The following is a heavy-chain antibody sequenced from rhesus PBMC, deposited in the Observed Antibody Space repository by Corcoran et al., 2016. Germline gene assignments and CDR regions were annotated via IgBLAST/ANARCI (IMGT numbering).Heavy chain of an antibody. CDR3: ASLYSSGWYTNPDY. D-gene: IGHD6-31*01. V-gene: IGHV4-122*02. J-gene: IGHJ4*01. CDR2: LSYSESP. Sequence: QLQLQESGPGLVKPSETLSLTCAVSGYSISSGYGWSWIRQPPGKGLEWIGYLSYSESPTNNPSLKSRVTISTDTSKNQFSLKLSSVTAADTAVYYCASLYSSGWYTNPDYWGQGVLVTVSS. CDR1: GYSISSGYG.